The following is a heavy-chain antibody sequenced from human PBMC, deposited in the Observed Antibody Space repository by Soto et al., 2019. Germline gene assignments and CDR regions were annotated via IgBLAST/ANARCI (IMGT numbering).Heavy chain of an antibody. CDR3: ARSRLGYCTNGVCFDYYYYYGMDV. V-gene: IGHV3-7*01. D-gene: IGHD2-8*01. J-gene: IGHJ6*02. Sequence: GSLRLSCAASGFTFSSDWMSWARQAPGKGVEWVANIKQEGSEKYDVDSVKGRFTIYRDNAENSLCLQMNSLRGEDTAVYYCARSRLGYCTNGVCFDYYYYYGMDVWVQGTTVTVSS. CDR1: GFTFSSDW. CDR2: IKQEGSEK.